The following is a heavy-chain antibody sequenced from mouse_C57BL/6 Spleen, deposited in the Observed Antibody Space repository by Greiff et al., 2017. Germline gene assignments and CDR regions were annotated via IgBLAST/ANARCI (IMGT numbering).Heavy chain of an antibody. Sequence: QVQLKQPGAELVKPGASVKLSCKASGYTFTSYWMQWVKQRPGQGLEWIGEIDPSDSYTNYNQKFKGKATLTVDTSSSTAYMQLSSLTSEDSAVYYCARSDKYGYYYAMDYWGQGTSVTVSS. CDR3: ARSDKYGYYYAMDY. D-gene: IGHD2-2*01. CDR2: IDPSDSYT. V-gene: IGHV1-50*01. CDR1: GYTFTSYW. J-gene: IGHJ4*01.